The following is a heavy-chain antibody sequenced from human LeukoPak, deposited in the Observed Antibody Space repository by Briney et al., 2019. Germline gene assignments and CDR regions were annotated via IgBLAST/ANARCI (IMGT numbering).Heavy chain of an antibody. Sequence: GGPLTLSCQAPGSGFGSLGLGGVRGAPGKGREGFSHVRPGDGPTTYADSVRGRFTISRDNSKKTLYLQMNSLRTEDTAMYYCGKYSYLAATGSVDYWGRGTLVTVSS. J-gene: IGHJ4*02. CDR1: GSGFGSLG. CDR2: VRPGDGPT. V-gene: IGHV3-23*01. CDR3: GKYSYLAATGSVDY. D-gene: IGHD6-13*01.